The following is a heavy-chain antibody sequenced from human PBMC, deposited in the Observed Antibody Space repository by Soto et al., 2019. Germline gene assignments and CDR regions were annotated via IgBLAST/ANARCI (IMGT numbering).Heavy chain of an antibody. CDR1: GFTLSRYG. V-gene: IGHV3-30*18. Sequence: LRLSCAASGFTLSRYGMHWVRQAPGKGLEWVAVISYDGSNKYYADSVKGRFTISRDNSKNTLYLQMNSLRAEDTAVYYCAKERQEYYYDSSGPAYFDYWGQGTLVTVSS. CDR2: ISYDGSNK. D-gene: IGHD3-22*01. J-gene: IGHJ4*02. CDR3: AKERQEYYYDSSGPAYFDY.